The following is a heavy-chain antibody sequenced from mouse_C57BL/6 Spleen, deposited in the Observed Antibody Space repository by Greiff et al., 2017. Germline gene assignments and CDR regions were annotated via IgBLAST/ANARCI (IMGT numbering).Heavy chain of an antibody. CDR2: IRSKSNNYAT. CDR1: GFSFNTYA. Sequence: EVHLVESGGGLVQPKGSLKLSCAASGFSFNTYAMNWVRQAPGKGLEWVARIRSKSNNYATYYADSVKDRFTISRDDSESMLYLQMNNLKTEDTAMYYCVRPYYSNYEAWFAYWGQGTLVTVSA. J-gene: IGHJ3*01. V-gene: IGHV10-1*01. D-gene: IGHD2-5*01. CDR3: VRPYYSNYEAWFAY.